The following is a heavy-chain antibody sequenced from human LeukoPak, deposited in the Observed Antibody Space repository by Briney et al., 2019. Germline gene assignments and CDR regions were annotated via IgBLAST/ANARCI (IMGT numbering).Heavy chain of an antibody. CDR3: ARHYDSRIDN. CDR1: GFTFSSYS. Sequence: GGSLRLSCAASGFTFSSYSMNWVRQAPGKGLEWVSYISSSSSTIYYADSVKGRFTISRDNSKNTLYLQMNSLRAEDTAVYYCARHYDSRIDNWGQGTLVTVSS. J-gene: IGHJ4*02. V-gene: IGHV3-48*01. D-gene: IGHD3-22*01. CDR2: ISSSSSTI.